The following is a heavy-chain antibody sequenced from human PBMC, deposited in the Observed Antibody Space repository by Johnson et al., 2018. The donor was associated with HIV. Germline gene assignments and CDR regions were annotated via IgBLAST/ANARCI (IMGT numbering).Heavy chain of an antibody. Sequence: VPLVESGGGLVQPRGSLRLSCAASGFTVSSHYMSWVRQSPGKGLEWLSVIYSGGATYYADSVQGRFTVSRDSSKNTLYLQMNSLRAEDTAMDYCARDTGGYCSGNSCFMGDAFDIWGQGTMVTVSS. CDR2: IYSGGAT. J-gene: IGHJ3*02. CDR1: GFTVSSHY. CDR3: ARDTGGYCSGNSCFMGDAFDI. D-gene: IGHD2-15*01. V-gene: IGHV3-66*01.